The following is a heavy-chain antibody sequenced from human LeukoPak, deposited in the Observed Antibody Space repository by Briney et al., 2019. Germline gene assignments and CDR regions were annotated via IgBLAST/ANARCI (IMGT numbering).Heavy chain of an antibody. D-gene: IGHD5-18*01. V-gene: IGHV4-38-2*02. Sequence: PSETLSLTCTVSGGSISSYYWSWIRQPPGKGLEWIGSIYHSGSTYYNPSLKSRVTISVDTSKNQFSLKLSSVTAADTAVYYCARDQSGGGYDYWGQGTLVTVSS. CDR3: ARDQSGGGYDY. CDR2: IYHSGST. CDR1: GGSISSYY. J-gene: IGHJ4*02.